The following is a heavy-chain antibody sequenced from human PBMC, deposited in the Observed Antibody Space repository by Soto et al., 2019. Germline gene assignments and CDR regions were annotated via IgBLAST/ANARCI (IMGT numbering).Heavy chain of an antibody. CDR1: GFTFSNAW. CDR3: TTAKQQLVNFDY. CDR2: IKSKTDGGTT. D-gene: IGHD6-13*01. V-gene: IGHV3-15*01. Sequence: GGSLRLSCAASGFTFSNAWMSWVRQAPGKGLEWVGHIKSKTDGGTTDYAAPVKGRFTISRDDSKNTLYLQMNSLKTEDTAVYYCTTAKQQLVNFDYWGQGTLVTVSS. J-gene: IGHJ4*02.